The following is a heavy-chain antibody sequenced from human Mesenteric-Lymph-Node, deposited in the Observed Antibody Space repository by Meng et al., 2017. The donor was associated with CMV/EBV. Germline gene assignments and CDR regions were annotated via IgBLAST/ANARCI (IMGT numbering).Heavy chain of an antibody. Sequence: QLQLQEAGPGLVMPSATLSPTCTVSGGSISSSSYYWGWIRQPPGKGLEWIGYIYYSGSTYYYNPSLKTRVTISVDTSKNQFSLKLSSVTAADTAVYYCARHSALLVTNFDYWGQGTLVTVSS. D-gene: IGHD5-18*01. J-gene: IGHJ4*02. CDR2: IYYSGSTY. CDR3: ARHSALLVTNFDY. CDR1: GGSISSSSYY. V-gene: IGHV4-39*01.